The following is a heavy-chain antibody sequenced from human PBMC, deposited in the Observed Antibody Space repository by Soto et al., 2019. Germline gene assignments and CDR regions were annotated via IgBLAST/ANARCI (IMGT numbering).Heavy chain of an antibody. CDR1: GYTFTGYY. V-gene: IGHV1-2*04. J-gene: IGHJ6*02. CDR2: INPNSGGT. CDR3: ARTPSSWFDYYYGMDV. Sequence: GASVKVSCKASGYTFTGYYMHWVRQAPGQGLEWMGWINPNSGGTNYAQKFQGWVTMTRDTSISTAYMELSRLRSDGTAVYYCARTPSSWFDYYYGMDVWGQGTTVTVSS. D-gene: IGHD6-13*01.